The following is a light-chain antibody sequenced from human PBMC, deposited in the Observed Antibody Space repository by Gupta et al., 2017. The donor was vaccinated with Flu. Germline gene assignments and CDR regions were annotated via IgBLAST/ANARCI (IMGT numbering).Light chain of an antibody. V-gene: IGLV2-14*01. CDR1: SSDIGGYHY. Sequence: SPLPPPLSVSGSPGHSITLSCTGTSSDIGGYHYVSWYQQHPDKAPQLMIFEVSNRPSGVSTRFSGSKSGNTAALTIFGLQAEDEADYYCSSYTNTNTPVLFGGGTKLTVL. J-gene: IGLJ2*01. CDR2: EVS. CDR3: SSYTNTNTPVL.